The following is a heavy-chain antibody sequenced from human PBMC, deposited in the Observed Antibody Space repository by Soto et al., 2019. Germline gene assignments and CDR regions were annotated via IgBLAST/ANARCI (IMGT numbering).Heavy chain of an antibody. J-gene: IGHJ3*02. CDR2: ISGSGGST. Sequence: PGGSLRLSCAASGFTFSSYAMSWVRQAPGKGLEWVSAISGSGGSTYYADSVKGRFTISRDNSKNTLYLQMNSLRAEDTAVYYCAKDWLGGSYFGEHDAFDIWGQGTMVTVSS. CDR1: GFTFSSYA. CDR3: AKDWLGGSYFGEHDAFDI. D-gene: IGHD1-26*01. V-gene: IGHV3-23*01.